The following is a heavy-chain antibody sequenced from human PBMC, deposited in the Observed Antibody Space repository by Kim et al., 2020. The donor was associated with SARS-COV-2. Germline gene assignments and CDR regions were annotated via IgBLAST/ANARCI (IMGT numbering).Heavy chain of an antibody. J-gene: IGHJ4*02. CDR3: AREDYYDSSGSVGDY. V-gene: IGHV3-30*07. Sequence: ADSVTGRLPISGDNSKNPLYLQMNSLRAEDTAVYYCAREDYYDSSGSVGDYWGQGTLVTVSS. D-gene: IGHD3-22*01.